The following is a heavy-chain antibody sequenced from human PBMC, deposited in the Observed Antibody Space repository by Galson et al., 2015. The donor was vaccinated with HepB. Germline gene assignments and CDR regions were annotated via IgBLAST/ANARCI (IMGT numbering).Heavy chain of an antibody. CDR3: ARSIYYYDSSGYPPHFDY. Sequence: PALVKPTQTHTLTCTFSGFSLSTSGMCVSWIRQPPGKALEWLARLAWGDDKYYSTSLKTRLTISKDTSKNQVVLTMTNMDPVDTATYYCARSIYYYDSSGYPPHFDYWGQGTLVTVSS. CDR2: LAWGDDK. CDR1: GFSLSTSGMC. D-gene: IGHD3-22*01. V-gene: IGHV2-70*11. J-gene: IGHJ4*02.